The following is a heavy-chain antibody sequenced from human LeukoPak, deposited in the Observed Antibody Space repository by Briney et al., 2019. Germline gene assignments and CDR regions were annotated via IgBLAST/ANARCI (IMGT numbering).Heavy chain of an antibody. CDR2: ISYDGSNK. D-gene: IGHD3-9*01. V-gene: IGHV3-30*04. CDR1: GFTFSSYA. CDR3: ATSGPRRRLLRYFDWLPLRY. Sequence: PGGSLRLSCAASGFTFSSYAMHWVRQAPGKGLEWVAVISYDGSNKYYADSVKGRFTISRDNSKNTLYLQMNSLRAEDTAVYYCATSGPRRRLLRYFDWLPLRYWGQGTLVTVSS. J-gene: IGHJ4*02.